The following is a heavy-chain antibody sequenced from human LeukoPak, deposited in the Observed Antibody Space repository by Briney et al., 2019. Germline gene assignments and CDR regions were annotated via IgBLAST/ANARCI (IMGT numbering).Heavy chain of an antibody. CDR3: ARGRCEGYGDYGICYFDY. CDR2: INWNGGST. D-gene: IGHD4-17*01. Sequence: GGSLRLSCAASGFTFDDYGMSWVRQAPGKGLEWVSGINWNGGSTGYADSVKGRFTVSRDNAKNSLYLQMNNLRAEDTALYYCARGRCEGYGDYGICYFDYWGQGTLVTVSS. V-gene: IGHV3-20*04. CDR1: GFTFDDYG. J-gene: IGHJ4*02.